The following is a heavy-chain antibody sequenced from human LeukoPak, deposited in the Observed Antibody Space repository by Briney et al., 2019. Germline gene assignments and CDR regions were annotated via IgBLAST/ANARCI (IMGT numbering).Heavy chain of an antibody. J-gene: IGHJ3*02. D-gene: IGHD3-3*01. CDR3: ATIFGVVIIPADDAFDI. Sequence: GASVKVSCKASGYTFTSYYMHWVRQAPGQGLEWMGIINPNSGGTNYAQKFQGRVTMTRDTSISTAYMELSRLRSDDTAVYYCATIFGVVIIPADDAFDIWGQGTMVTVSS. CDR2: INPNSGGT. V-gene: IGHV1-2*02. CDR1: GYTFTSYY.